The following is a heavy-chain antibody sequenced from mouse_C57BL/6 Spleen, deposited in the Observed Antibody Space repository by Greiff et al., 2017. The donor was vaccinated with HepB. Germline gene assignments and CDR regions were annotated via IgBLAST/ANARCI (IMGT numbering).Heavy chain of an antibody. Sequence: DVQLQESGPELVKPGASVKISCKASGYSFTGYYMNWVKQSPEKSLEWIGEINPSTGGTTYNQKFKAKATLTVDKSSSTAYMQLKSLTSEDSAVYYCARTGLGGVWGTGTTVTVSS. CDR2: INPSTGGT. CDR3: ARTGLGGV. V-gene: IGHV1-42*01. J-gene: IGHJ1*03. CDR1: GYSFTGYY. D-gene: IGHD2-4*01.